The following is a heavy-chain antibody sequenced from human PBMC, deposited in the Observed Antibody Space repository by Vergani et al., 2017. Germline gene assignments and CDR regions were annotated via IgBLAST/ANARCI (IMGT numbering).Heavy chain of an antibody. J-gene: IGHJ6*02. CDR3: ARDLHSVVAGTTGVYYYYYGMDV. CDR1: GFTFDDYA. CDR2: ISWNSDNI. V-gene: IGHV3-9*01. Sequence: EVQLLESGGGLVQPGGSLRLSCAASGFTFDDYAMHWVRQAPGKGLEWVSGISWNSDNIGYADSVKGRFTISRDNGKNSLYLQMNSLRAEDTALYYCARDLHSVVAGTTGVYYYYYGMDVWGQGTTVTVSS. D-gene: IGHD1-7*01.